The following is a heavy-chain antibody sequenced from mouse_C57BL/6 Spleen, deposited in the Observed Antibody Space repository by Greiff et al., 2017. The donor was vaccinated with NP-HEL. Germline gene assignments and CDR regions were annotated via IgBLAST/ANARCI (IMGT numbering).Heavy chain of an antibody. V-gene: IGHV1-72*01. CDR1: GYTFTSYW. CDR2: IDPNSGGT. CDR3: ARAPIYYDDDEGYFDV. Sequence: QVQLKESGAELVKPGASVKLSCKASGYTFTSYWMHWVKQRPGRGLEWIGRIDPNSGGTKYNEKFKSKATLTVDKPSSTAYMQLSSLTSEDSAVYYCARAPIYYDDDEGYFDVWGTGTTVTVSS. J-gene: IGHJ1*03. D-gene: IGHD2-4*01.